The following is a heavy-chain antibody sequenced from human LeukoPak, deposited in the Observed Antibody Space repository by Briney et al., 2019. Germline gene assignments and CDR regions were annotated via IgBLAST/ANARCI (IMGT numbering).Heavy chain of an antibody. Sequence: GRSLRLSCAASGFTFSSYAMHWVRQAPGQGLERVAVISYDGSNKYYADSVKGRFTISRDNSKNTLYLQMNSLRAEDTAVYYCARAARYCSSTSCYFVYWGQGTLVTVSS. CDR3: ARAARYCSSTSCYFVY. J-gene: IGHJ4*02. D-gene: IGHD2-2*01. V-gene: IGHV3-30-3*01. CDR2: ISYDGSNK. CDR1: GFTFSSYA.